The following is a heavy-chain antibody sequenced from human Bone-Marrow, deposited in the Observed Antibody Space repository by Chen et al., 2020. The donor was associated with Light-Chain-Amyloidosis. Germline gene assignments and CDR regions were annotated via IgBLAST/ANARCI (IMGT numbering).Heavy chain of an antibody. J-gene: IGHJ4*02. CDR1: GYTFPNYW. D-gene: IGHD5-12*01. V-gene: IGHV5-51*01. CDR2: IYPDDSDA. Sequence: EVQLEQSGPEVKKPGESLKISCKCSGYTFPNYWIGWVRQMPGKGLEWMGVIYPDDSDARYSPSFEGQVTISADKSIPTAYLQWRGLKASDTAMYYCARRRDGYNFDYWGQGTLVTVSS. CDR3: ARRRDGYNFDY.